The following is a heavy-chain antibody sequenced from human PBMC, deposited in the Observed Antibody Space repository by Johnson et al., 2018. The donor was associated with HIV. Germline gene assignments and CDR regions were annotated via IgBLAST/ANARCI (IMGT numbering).Heavy chain of an antibody. CDR1: AFTFSRYA. CDR3: AREDSSGYFDAFDI. CDR2: ISNDGSNK. V-gene: IGHV3-30-3*01. D-gene: IGHD3-22*01. Sequence: QVQLVESGGGVVQPGRSLRLSCAASAFTFSRYAMHWVRQAPGKGLEWVAFISNDGSNKYYADSVKGRFTISRDNSKNTMYLQMNSLRAEDTAVYYCAREDSSGYFDAFDIWGQGTMVTVS. J-gene: IGHJ3*02.